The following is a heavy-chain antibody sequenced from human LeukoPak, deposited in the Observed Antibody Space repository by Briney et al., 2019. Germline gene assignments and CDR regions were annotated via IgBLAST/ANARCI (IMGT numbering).Heavy chain of an antibody. CDR3: ARFSVDYYGSGSYYMDY. Sequence: PSETLSLTCTVSGGSISSYYWSWIRQPPGKGLEWIGYIYYSGSTNYNPSLKSRVTISVDTSKNQFSLKLSSVTAADTAVYYCARFSVDYYGSGSYYMDYWGQGTLVTVSS. D-gene: IGHD3-10*01. J-gene: IGHJ4*02. CDR1: GGSISSYY. V-gene: IGHV4-59*01. CDR2: IYYSGST.